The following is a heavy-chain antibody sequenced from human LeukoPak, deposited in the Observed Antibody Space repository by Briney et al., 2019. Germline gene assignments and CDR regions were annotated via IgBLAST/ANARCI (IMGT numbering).Heavy chain of an antibody. Sequence: KPSETLFLTCTVSGGSISSYYWSWIRQPPGKGLEWIGYIYYSGSTNYNPSLKSRVTISVDTSKNQFSLKLSSVTAADTAVYYCARRSYYYDSSGYYHFDYWGQGTLVTVSS. CDR2: IYYSGST. CDR1: GGSISSYY. CDR3: ARRSYYYDSSGYYHFDY. V-gene: IGHV4-59*08. J-gene: IGHJ4*02. D-gene: IGHD3-22*01.